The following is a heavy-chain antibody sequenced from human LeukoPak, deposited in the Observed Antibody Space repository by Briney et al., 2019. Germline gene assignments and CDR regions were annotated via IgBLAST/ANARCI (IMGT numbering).Heavy chain of an antibody. D-gene: IGHD3-9*01. Sequence: PGGSLRLSCAASGFTFSSYAMHWVRQAPEKGLEWVSAISSNGGSTYYANSVKGRFTISRDNSKNTLYLQMGSLRAEDMAVYYCARDILTGYHDYWGQGTQLAVCS. V-gene: IGHV3-64*01. CDR3: ARDILTGYHDY. CDR2: ISSNGGST. J-gene: IGHJ4*02. CDR1: GFTFSSYA.